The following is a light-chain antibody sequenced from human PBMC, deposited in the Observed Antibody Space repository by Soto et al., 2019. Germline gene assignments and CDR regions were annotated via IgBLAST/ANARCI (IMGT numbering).Light chain of an antibody. CDR3: QSYDSSLSGSYV. CDR2: SNN. Sequence: QSVLTQPPSVSGAPGQRVTISCTGSSSNIGAGYDVHWYQRLPGTAPKVLIYSNNNRPSGVPDRFSGSKSGTSASLAITGGQAEDEADYYCQSYDSSLSGSYVFGTGTKLTVL. CDR1: SSNIGAGYD. V-gene: IGLV1-40*01. J-gene: IGLJ1*01.